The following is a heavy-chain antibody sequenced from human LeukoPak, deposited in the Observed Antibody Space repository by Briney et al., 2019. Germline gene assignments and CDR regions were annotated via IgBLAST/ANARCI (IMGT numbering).Heavy chain of an antibody. CDR3: ARAVSGHYGMFDY. CDR1: GFSVSSCW. J-gene: IGHJ4*02. Sequence: GGSLRLSCAASGFSVSSCWMHWVRQAPGKGLVWVSRINGDGSSTSYADSVRGRFTISRDNAKSTVYLQMNSLRAEDTAVYYCARAVSGHYGMFDYWGKGTLVTVSS. D-gene: IGHD3-10*01. V-gene: IGHV3-74*01. CDR2: INGDGSST.